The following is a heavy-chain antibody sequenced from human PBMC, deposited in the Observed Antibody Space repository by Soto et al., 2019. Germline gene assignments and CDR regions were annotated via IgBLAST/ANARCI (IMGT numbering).Heavy chain of an antibody. V-gene: IGHV4-31*03. CDR3: ARGEGSYYYDSSGYYYGLGAAAFDI. CDR1: GGSISSGGYY. CDR2: IYYSGST. J-gene: IGHJ3*02. D-gene: IGHD3-22*01. Sequence: SETLSLTCTVSGGSISSGGYYWSWIRQHPGKGLEWIGYIYYSGSTYYNPSLKSRVTISVDTSKNQFSLKLSSVTAADTAVYYCARGEGSYYYDSSGYYYGLGAAAFDIWGQGTTVTVSS.